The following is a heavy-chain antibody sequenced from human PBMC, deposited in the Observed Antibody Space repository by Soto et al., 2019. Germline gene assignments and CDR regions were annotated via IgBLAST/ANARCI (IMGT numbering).Heavy chain of an antibody. J-gene: IGHJ4*02. V-gene: IGHV4-59*08. CDR1: GGSISSYY. CDR2: IYYSGST. D-gene: IGHD3-3*01. CDR3: ARLYYDFWSGYSEYYFDY. Sequence: LSLTCTVSGGSISSYYWSWIRQPPGKGLEWIGYIYYSGSTNYNPSLKSRVTISVDTSKNQFSLKLSSVTAADTAVYYCARLYYDFWSGYSEYYFDYWGQGTLVTVSS.